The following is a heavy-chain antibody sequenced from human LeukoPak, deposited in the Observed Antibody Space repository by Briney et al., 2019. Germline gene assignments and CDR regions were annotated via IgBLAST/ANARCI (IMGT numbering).Heavy chain of an antibody. Sequence: ASVKVSCKASGFTFTNYAIHWVRQAPGQGREWMGWINAGNGDTQSSQKFRGRVTITRDTSASTVYMELSSLRSEDRAGYCCARYFYDSSGYGDGFDIWGQGTTVTVSS. CDR2: INAGNGDT. J-gene: IGHJ3*02. CDR1: GFTFTNYA. CDR3: ARYFYDSSGYGDGFDI. V-gene: IGHV1-3*01. D-gene: IGHD3-22*01.